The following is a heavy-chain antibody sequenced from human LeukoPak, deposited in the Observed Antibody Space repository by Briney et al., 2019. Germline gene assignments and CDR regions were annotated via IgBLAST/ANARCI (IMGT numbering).Heavy chain of an antibody. CDR1: GYTFTTYT. J-gene: IGHJ3*02. CDR2: ISAYNGGT. V-gene: IGHV1-2*02. Sequence: ASVKVSCKASGYTFTTYTITWVRQAPGQGLEWMGWISAYNGGTNFAQKFQDRVTMTRDTSISTAYMELSRLRPDDTAVYYCARDPRAYVAFDIWGQGTMVTVSS. D-gene: IGHD2-21*01. CDR3: ARDPRAYVAFDI.